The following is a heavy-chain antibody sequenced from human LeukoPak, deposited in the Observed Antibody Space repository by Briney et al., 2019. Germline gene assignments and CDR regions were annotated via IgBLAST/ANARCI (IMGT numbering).Heavy chain of an antibody. CDR3: AKDRDSSWYWDY. D-gene: IGHD6-13*01. CDR1: GFSFSGHW. CDR2: ISPTGSTT. V-gene: IGHV3-74*01. Sequence: GGSLRLSCTASGFSFSGHWMHWARQLPGKGLVWVSRISPTGSTTSYADSVKGRFTVSRDNSKNTLYLQMSSLRAEDTAVYYCAKDRDSSWYWDYWGQGTLVTVSS. J-gene: IGHJ4*02.